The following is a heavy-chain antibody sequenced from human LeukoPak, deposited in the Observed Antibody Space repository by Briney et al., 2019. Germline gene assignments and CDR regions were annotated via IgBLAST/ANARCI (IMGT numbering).Heavy chain of an antibody. V-gene: IGHV3-74*01. CDR2: INTDGGSL. J-gene: IGHJ4*02. CDR3: ARRINYYDSSGYYYVRYFDS. Sequence: GGSLRLSCAASGFTFSSYWMYWVRQAPGKGPVWVARINTDGGSLNYADSVKGRFTISRDNAKNTLYLQMNSLGAEDTAVCYCARRINYYDSSGYYYVRYFDSWGQGTLVAVSS. CDR1: GFTFSSYW. D-gene: IGHD3-22*01.